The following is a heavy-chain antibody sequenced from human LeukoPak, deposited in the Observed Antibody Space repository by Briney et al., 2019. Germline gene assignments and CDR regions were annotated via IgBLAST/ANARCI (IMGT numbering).Heavy chain of an antibody. V-gene: IGHV3-74*01. CDR3: VPTDSSGLD. CDR2: TNTDGSST. D-gene: IGHD3-22*01. J-gene: IGHJ4*02. Sequence: GGSLRPSCEASGFTFSHYWMHWVRQAPGKGLVWVSRTNTDGSSTSYVDSVKGRFTISRDNAKNTMYLQMNSLRAEDTAMYYCVPTDSSGLDWGQGTLVTVSS. CDR1: GFTFSHYW.